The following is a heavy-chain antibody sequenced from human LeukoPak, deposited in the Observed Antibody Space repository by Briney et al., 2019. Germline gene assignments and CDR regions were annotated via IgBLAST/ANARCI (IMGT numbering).Heavy chain of an antibody. CDR1: EFMFSKYA. V-gene: IGHV3-15*01. J-gene: IGHJ6*02. Sequence: PGGSLRLSCAASEFMFSKYAMSWVRQAPGKGLEWVGRIKSKTDGGTTDYAAPVKGRFTISRDDSKITLYLQMNSLKTEDTAVYYCTTWYYDFWSGPSYYYYYYGMDVWGQGTTVTVSS. CDR2: IKSKTDGGTT. D-gene: IGHD3-3*01. CDR3: TTWYYDFWSGPSYYYYYYGMDV.